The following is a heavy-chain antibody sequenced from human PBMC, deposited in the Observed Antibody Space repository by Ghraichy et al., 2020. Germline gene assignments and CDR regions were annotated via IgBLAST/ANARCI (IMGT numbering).Heavy chain of an antibody. V-gene: IGHV4-61*01. J-gene: IGHJ4*02. CDR1: GGSVSSGSYY. D-gene: IGHD6-19*01. CDR2: IYNSGTT. Sequence: SQTLSLTCTVSGGSVSSGSYYWSWIRQPPGKGLEWIGYIYNSGTTNYNPSLKSRVTISLDTSKNQFSLKLSSVTAAATAVYYCARVDGPLQWLVREYWGQGTLVTVSS. CDR3: ARVDGPLQWLVREY.